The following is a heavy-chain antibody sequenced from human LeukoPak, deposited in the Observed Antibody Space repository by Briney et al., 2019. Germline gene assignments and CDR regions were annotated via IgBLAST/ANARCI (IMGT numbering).Heavy chain of an antibody. V-gene: IGHV3-33*01. D-gene: IGHD6-13*01. J-gene: IGHJ6*02. CDR2: IWSDGSSK. Sequence: SGGSLRLSCAASGFTFSSYGMHWVRQAPGKGLEWVAVIWSDGSSKHYADSVKGRFTISRDNSKNTLYLQMNSLRGDDTAVYYCARGQPPSYYDMDVWGQGTTVTVSS. CDR1: GFTFSSYG. CDR3: ARGQPPSYYDMDV.